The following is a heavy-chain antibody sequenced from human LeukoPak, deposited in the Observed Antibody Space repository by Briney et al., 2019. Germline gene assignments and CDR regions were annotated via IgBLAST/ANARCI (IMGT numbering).Heavy chain of an antibody. CDR2: ISVGGGST. J-gene: IGHJ4*02. V-gene: IGHV3-23*01. D-gene: IGHD1-1*01. CDR1: GFTFSSYV. Sequence: GGSLRLSCAASGFTFSSYVTTWVHQAPGIGLEWVSTISVGGGSTYYADSVKGRFTISRDNSKNTLHLQMNSLRVGDTAVYYRVTRGTTGTKYLEHWGQGTLVTVSS. CDR3: VTRGTTGTKYLEH.